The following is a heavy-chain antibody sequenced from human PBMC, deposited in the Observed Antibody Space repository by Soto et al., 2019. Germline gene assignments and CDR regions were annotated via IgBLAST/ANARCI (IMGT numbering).Heavy chain of an antibody. CDR2: FYYSQST. CDR1: GGSLTSNSYY. D-gene: IGHD4-17*01. J-gene: IGHJ4*02. CDR3: ARRSTVTYDY. Sequence: SETLSLTCTVSGGSLTSNSYYLGWIRQPPGKGLEWIGSFYYSQSTYFNPSLKSRVTISVETSKNQYSLKLSAVTAADTAVYYCARRSTVTYDYWGQGILVTVS. V-gene: IGHV4-39*01.